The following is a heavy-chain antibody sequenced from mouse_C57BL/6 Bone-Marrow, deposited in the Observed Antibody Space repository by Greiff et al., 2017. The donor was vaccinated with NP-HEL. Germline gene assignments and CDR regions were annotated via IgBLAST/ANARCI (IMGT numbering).Heavy chain of an antibody. J-gene: IGHJ4*01. Sequence: QVQLQQSGAELARPGASVKMSCKASGYTFTSYTMHWVKQRPGQGLEWIGYINPSSGYTKYNQKFKDKATLTADKSSSTAYMQLSSLTSEDSAVYYCARPLLLRSYYYAMDYWGQGTSVTVSS. CDR3: ARPLLLRSYYYAMDY. D-gene: IGHD1-1*01. CDR1: GYTFTSYT. CDR2: INPSSGYT. V-gene: IGHV1-4*01.